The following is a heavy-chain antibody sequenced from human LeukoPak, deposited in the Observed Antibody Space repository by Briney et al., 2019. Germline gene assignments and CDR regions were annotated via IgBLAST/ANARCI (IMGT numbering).Heavy chain of an antibody. D-gene: IGHD6-19*01. V-gene: IGHV4-61*02. J-gene: IGHJ5*02. Sequence: SETLSLTCSVSGGSISTGSYYWSWIRQPAGKGLEWIGRIFADGSTDYNPSLKSRVTMSVDTSKNQFSLKLSSVTAADTAVYYCARGLRRLGYNWFDPWGQGTLVTVSS. CDR2: IFADGST. CDR1: GGSISTGSYY. CDR3: ARGLRRLGYNWFDP.